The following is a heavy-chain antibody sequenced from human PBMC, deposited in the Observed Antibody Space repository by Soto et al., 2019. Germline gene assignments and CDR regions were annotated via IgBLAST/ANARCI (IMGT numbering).Heavy chain of an antibody. D-gene: IGHD2-21*02. CDR1: GYTFTGYY. CDR3: ARSGDSPLYWYFDL. V-gene: IGHV1-2*04. J-gene: IGHJ2*01. Sequence: QVQLVQSGAEVKKPGASVKVSCKASGYTFTGYYMHWVRQAPGQGLEWMGWINPNSGGTNYAQKFQGWVTMTRDTSISTAYMELSRLRYDATVVYCCARSGDSPLYWYFDLWGRGTLVTVSS. CDR2: INPNSGGT.